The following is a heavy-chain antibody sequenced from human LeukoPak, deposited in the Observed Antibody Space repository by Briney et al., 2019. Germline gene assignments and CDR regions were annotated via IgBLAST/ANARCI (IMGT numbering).Heavy chain of an antibody. Sequence: PSETLSLTCTVAGASISSYYWSWIRQPPGKGLEWIGYIYYSGSTNYNPSLKSRVTISVDTSKNQFSLKLSSVTAADTAVYYCARYYYDSSGYSPFDYWGQGTLVTVSS. CDR2: IYYSGST. J-gene: IGHJ4*02. CDR1: GASISSYY. V-gene: IGHV4-59*01. D-gene: IGHD3-22*01. CDR3: ARYYYDSSGYSPFDY.